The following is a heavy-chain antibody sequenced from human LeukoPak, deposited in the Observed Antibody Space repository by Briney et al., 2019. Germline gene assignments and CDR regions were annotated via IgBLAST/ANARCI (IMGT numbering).Heavy chain of an antibody. CDR1: GGSFSAYY. D-gene: IGHD6-6*01. V-gene: IGHV4-34*01. CDR3: ARSARTPLNYYYYYMDV. J-gene: IGHJ6*03. CDR2: INHSGST. Sequence: SETLSLTCAVYGGSFSAYYWSWIRQPPGKGLEWIGGINHSGSTNYNPSLKSRVTISVDTSKNQFSLKLSSVTAADTAVYYCARSARTPLNYYYYYMDVWGKGTTVSVSS.